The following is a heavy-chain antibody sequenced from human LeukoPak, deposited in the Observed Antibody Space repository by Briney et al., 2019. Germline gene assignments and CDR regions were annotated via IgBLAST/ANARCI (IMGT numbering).Heavy chain of an antibody. CDR3: ASNTAMVVGDAFDI. CDR1: GGSISSSSYY. CDR2: IYYSGST. J-gene: IGHJ3*02. Sequence: SETLSLTCTVSGGSISSSSYYWGWIRQPPGKGLEWIGSIYYSGSTYYNPSLKSRVTISVDTSKNQFSLKLSSVTAADTAVYYCASNTAMVVGDAFDIWGQGTMVTVSS. V-gene: IGHV4-39*01. D-gene: IGHD5-18*01.